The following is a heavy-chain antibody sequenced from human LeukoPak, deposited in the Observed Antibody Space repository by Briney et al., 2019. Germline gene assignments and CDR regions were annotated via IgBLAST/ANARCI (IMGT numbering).Heavy chain of an antibody. J-gene: IGHJ4*02. V-gene: IGHV4-4*07. CDR3: ARVGSGWQLDY. Sequence: PSETLSLTCTVSGDSISSYYWSWIRQPAGKGLEWIGHIYTSGSTNYNPSFKSRVTMSVDTSKNQFSLKLSSVTAADTAVYYCARVGSGWQLDYWGQGTLVTLSS. CDR1: GDSISSYY. CDR2: IYTSGST. D-gene: IGHD6-19*01.